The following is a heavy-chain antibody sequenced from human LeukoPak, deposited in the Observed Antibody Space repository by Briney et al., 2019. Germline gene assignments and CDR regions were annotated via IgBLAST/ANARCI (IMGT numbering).Heavy chain of an antibody. V-gene: IGHV3-23*01. Sequence: PGGSLRLSCAASGFTFSSYGMSWVRQAPGKGLEWVSGISGSGGSTYYADSVKGRFTISRDNSKNTLYLQMNSLRAEDTAVYHCAKATDKVTPRYFDYWGQGTLVTVSS. CDR1: GFTFSSYG. CDR2: ISGSGGST. CDR3: AKATDKVTPRYFDY. J-gene: IGHJ4*02. D-gene: IGHD2-21*02.